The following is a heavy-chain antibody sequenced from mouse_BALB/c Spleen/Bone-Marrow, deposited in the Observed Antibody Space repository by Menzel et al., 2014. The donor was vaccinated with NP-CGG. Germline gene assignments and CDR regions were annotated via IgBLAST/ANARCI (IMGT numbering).Heavy chain of an antibody. D-gene: IGHD2-4*01. V-gene: IGHV10-3*03. J-gene: IGHJ4*01. CDR3: VRDSDYGYYSMDY. CDR2: IRSKSNDYAT. Sequence: EVMLVASGGGLVQPKGSLKLSCAASGFTFNTHGMHWVCQAPGKGLEWIARIRSKSNDYATYYADSVKDRFIISRDDSQSMLYLQMNNLKTEDTAMYYCVRDSDYGYYSMDYWGQGTSVTVSS. CDR1: GFTFNTHG.